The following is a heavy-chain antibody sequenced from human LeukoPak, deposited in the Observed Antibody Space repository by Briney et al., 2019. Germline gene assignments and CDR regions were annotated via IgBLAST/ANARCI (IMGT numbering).Heavy chain of an antibody. CDR1: GFTFSSYG. J-gene: IGHJ5*02. CDR3: ARDGMGYCSGGSCYLNWFDP. D-gene: IGHD2-15*01. Sequence: GGSLRLSCAASGFTFSSYGMHWVRQAPGKGLEWVAVIWYDGSNKYYADSVKGRFTISRDNSKNTLYLQMNSLRAEDTAVYYCARDGMGYCSGGSCYLNWFDPWGQGTLVTVSS. V-gene: IGHV3-33*01. CDR2: IWYDGSNK.